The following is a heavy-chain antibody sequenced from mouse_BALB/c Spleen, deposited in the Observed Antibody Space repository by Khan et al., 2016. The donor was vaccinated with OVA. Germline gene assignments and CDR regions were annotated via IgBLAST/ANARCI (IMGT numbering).Heavy chain of an antibody. CDR2: INPSTGYT. J-gene: IGHJ3*01. D-gene: IGHD1-1*02. CDR3: ARGGYGSFAY. V-gene: IGHV1-7*01. Sequence: QVQLQQSGAELAKPGASVKMSCKASGYTFTSYWIHWVKQRPGQGLEWIGYINPSTGYTEYNQKFKDKATLTAGKSSSTAYMQLSSLTSENSAVYYCARGGYGSFAYWGQGTLVTVSA. CDR1: GYTFTSYW.